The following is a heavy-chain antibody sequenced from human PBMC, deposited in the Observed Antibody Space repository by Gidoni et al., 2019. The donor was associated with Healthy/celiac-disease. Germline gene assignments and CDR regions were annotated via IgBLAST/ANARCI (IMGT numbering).Heavy chain of an antibody. D-gene: IGHD6-19*01. V-gene: IGHV3-23*01. CDR1: GFTCSSYA. J-gene: IGHJ3*02. CDR2: IRGSGGST. Sequence: EVQLLESGGGLVQPGESLRLSCAASGFTCSSYAMSWVRQAPGEGLEWVSAIRGSGGSTYYADSVNGRFTISRDNSKNTLYLQMNSLRAEDTAVYYCAKDRLDHSSGPGAFDIWGQGTMVTVSS. CDR3: AKDRLDHSSGPGAFDI.